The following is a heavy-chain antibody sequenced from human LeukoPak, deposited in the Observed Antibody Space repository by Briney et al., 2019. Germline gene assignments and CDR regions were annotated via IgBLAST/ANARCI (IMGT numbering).Heavy chain of an antibody. CDR3: AREAHLLWFGELPTPNYFDY. CDR1: GGSISSSNW. CDR2: IYHSGST. Sequence: SETLSLTCAVSGGSISSSNWWSWVRQPPGKGLEWIGEIYHSGSTNYNPSLKSRVTISVDKSKNQFSLKLSSVTAADTAVYYCAREAHLLWFGELPTPNYFDYWGQGTLVTVSS. J-gene: IGHJ4*02. D-gene: IGHD3-10*01. V-gene: IGHV4-4*02.